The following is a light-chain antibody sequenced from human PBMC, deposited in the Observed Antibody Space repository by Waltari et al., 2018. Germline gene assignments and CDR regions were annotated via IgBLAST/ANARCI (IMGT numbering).Light chain of an antibody. CDR1: SGSIPRNY. Sequence: NFMLTQPHSVSESPGKTVKIPCTGSSGSIPRNYVQWYQQRPGSAPTPVVYEDDQRPSGVPDRFSGSIDSSSNSASLTISGLKTEDEADYYCQSYDGASWVFGGGTRLTVL. CDR2: EDD. V-gene: IGLV6-57*02. J-gene: IGLJ3*02. CDR3: QSYDGASWV.